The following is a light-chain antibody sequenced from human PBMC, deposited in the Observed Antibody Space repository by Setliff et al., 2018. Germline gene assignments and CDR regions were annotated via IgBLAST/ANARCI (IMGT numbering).Light chain of an antibody. Sequence: QSALAQPASVSGSPGQSITISCTGTSSDIGGYNYVSWCQQHPGKAPKLMIYDVSQRPSGVSNRFSGSKSGNTASLTISGLQAEDEADYYCISYTNSSTYVVFGGGTQGHRP. CDR2: DVS. CDR1: SSDIGGYNY. V-gene: IGLV2-14*03. CDR3: ISYTNSSTYVV. J-gene: IGLJ2*01.